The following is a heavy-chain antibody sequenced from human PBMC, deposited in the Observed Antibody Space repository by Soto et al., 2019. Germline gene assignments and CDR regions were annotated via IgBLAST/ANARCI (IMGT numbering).Heavy chain of an antibody. CDR3: ARGGGGDLRYFDWSVYYYGMDV. J-gene: IGHJ6*02. D-gene: IGHD3-9*01. CDR1: GYTFTSYG. Sequence: QVQLVQSGAEVKKPGASVKVSCKASGYTFTSYGISWVRQAPGQGLEWMGWISAYNGNTNYAQKLQGRVTMTTDTSTSTAYMELRSLRSDDTAVYYCARGGGGDLRYFDWSVYYYGMDVWGQGTTVTVSS. V-gene: IGHV1-18*04. CDR2: ISAYNGNT.